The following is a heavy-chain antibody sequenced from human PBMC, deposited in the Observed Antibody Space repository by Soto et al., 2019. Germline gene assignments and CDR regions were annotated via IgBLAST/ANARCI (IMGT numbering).Heavy chain of an antibody. CDR2: IVLLLNIA. J-gene: IGHJ4*02. CDR3: VKNSPIGSTFSGYDGIDY. Sequence: QVQLVQSGAEVKKPGSSVKVSCESSGGTFSNDIITWVRQAPGQGLEWMGRIVLLLNIANYAQKFQGRVTSTADKSTGTAYMELNSLTSEDTAAYYCVKNSPIGSTFSGYDGIDYWGQGTLVTVSS. V-gene: IGHV1-69*02. CDR1: GGTFSNDI. D-gene: IGHD5-12*01.